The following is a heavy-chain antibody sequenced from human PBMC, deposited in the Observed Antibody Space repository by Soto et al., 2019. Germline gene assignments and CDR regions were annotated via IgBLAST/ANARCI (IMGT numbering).Heavy chain of an antibody. CDR2: IYYSGST. J-gene: IGHJ6*02. Sequence: SETLSLTCSVSGGSISSVGHYWTWIRQQPGKGLEWIGYIYYSGSTDYNPSLKSRVTISVDRSKNQFTLNLSSVTAADTAIYYCARESGGYDSSTRYGLDVWGQGTTVTVSS. D-gene: IGHD6-25*01. CDR1: GGSISSVGHY. CDR3: ARESGGYDSSTRYGLDV. V-gene: IGHV4-31*03.